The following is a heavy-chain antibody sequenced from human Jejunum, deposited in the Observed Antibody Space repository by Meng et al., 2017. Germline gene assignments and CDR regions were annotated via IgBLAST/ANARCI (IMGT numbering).Heavy chain of an antibody. V-gene: IGHV4-4*02. CDR1: GDSISSSYW. CDR2: IYHSGTT. Sequence: QVTRRGSGPGRGQRWGTLSPTCAVSGDSISSSYWWSWVRQSPGKGLEWIGEIYHSGTTNYNPSLKSRVTLSVDKSKNQFSLNLSSVTAADTAVYFCARDFEALNGVWGQGTLVTVSS. J-gene: IGHJ1*01. CDR3: ARDFEALNGV. D-gene: IGHD2-8*01.